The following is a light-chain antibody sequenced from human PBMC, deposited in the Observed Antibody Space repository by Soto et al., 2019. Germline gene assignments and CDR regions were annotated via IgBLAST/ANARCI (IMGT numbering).Light chain of an antibody. CDR1: QSISSH. V-gene: IGKV3-11*01. CDR3: QQRINWPLT. CDR2: GAS. J-gene: IGKJ4*01. Sequence: EIVLTQSPATLSLSPGERATLSCRASQSISSHLAWYQQKPGQAPRLLIYGASNRATGIPARFSGRVSGTEFTLTISSLEPEDFAVYYCQQRINWPLTFGGGTKVEIK.